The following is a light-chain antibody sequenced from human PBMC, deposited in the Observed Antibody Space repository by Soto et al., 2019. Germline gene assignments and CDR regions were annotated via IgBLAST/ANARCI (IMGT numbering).Light chain of an antibody. J-gene: IGLJ2*01. CDR1: SSDVGGYNY. CDR2: EVS. CDR3: SSYAGSNKLVV. V-gene: IGLV2-8*01. Sequence: QSALTQPPSASGSPGQSVTISCTGTSSDVGGYNYVSWYQQHPGKAPKLMIYEVSKRPSGVPDRFSGSKSGNTASLTVSGLQAEDEAEYYCSSYAGSNKLVVFGGGTQLTVL.